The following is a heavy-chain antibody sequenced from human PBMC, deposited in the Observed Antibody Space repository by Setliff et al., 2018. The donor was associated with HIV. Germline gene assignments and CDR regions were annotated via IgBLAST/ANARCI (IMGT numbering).Heavy chain of an antibody. CDR3: ARLSSYRSSSYYFDY. CDR2: IYHSGRT. V-gene: IGHV4-39*01. Sequence: PSETLSLTCSVSGDSISDTTYYWGWIRQPPGKGLEWIGNIYHSGRTLYKPSLKSRVTMSVDTSKNQFSLKLNSVTAADTAVYHCARLSSYRSSSYYFDYWGQGALVTVSS. J-gene: IGHJ4*02. CDR1: GDSISDTTYY. D-gene: IGHD6-6*01.